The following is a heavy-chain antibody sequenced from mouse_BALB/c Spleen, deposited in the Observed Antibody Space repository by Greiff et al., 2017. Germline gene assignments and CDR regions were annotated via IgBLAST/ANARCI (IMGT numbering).Heavy chain of an antibody. J-gene: IGHJ4*01. Sequence: VQLQESGAELARPGASVKLSCKASGYTFTDYYINWVKQRTGQGLEWIGEIYPGSGNTYYNEKFKGKATLTADKSSSTAYMQLSSLTSEDSAVYFCARRGGYYYCSEAMDYWGQGTSVTVSS. D-gene: IGHD1-1*01. CDR3: ARRGGYYYCSEAMDY. CDR2: IYPGSGNT. V-gene: IGHV1-77*01. CDR1: GYTFTDYY.